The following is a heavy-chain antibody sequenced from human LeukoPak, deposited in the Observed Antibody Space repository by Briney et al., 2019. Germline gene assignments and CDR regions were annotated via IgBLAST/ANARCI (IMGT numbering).Heavy chain of an antibody. CDR3: AKAGANWFDP. CDR2: ISRSGDDT. J-gene: IGHJ5*02. CDR1: GFTFSGYA. Sequence: TGGSLRLSCAASGFTFSGYAMSWVRQAPGKGLQWVATISRSGDDTYYADSVKGRFTVSRDNSKNTPYVQMNSLRAEDTAIYYCAKAGANWFDPWGQGTLVTVSS. V-gene: IGHV3-23*01. D-gene: IGHD3-10*01.